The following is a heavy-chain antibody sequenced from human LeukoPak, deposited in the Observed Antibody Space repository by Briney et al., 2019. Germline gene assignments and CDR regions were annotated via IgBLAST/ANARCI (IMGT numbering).Heavy chain of an antibody. D-gene: IGHD3-10*01. V-gene: IGHV4-39*07. CDR1: GGSISSSSYY. Sequence: PSETLSLTCTVSGGSISSSSYYWGWIRQPPGKGLEWIGSIYYSGSTYYNPSLKSRVTISVDTSKNQFSLKLSSVTAADTAVYYCARGGGVLLNNWFDPWGQGTLVTVSS. J-gene: IGHJ5*02. CDR2: IYYSGST. CDR3: ARGGGVLLNNWFDP.